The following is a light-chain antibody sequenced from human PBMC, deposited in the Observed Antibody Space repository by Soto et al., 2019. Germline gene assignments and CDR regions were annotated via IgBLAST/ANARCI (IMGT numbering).Light chain of an antibody. CDR2: LGS. Sequence: IVMTQSPLSLPVTPGEPASISCRSSQSLLHSNGYNYLDWYLQKPGQSPQLLISLGSNRASGVPDRFSGSGSGTDFTLKISRVEAEDVGVYFCMQALQTPWTCGQGTKLEIK. V-gene: IGKV2-28*01. J-gene: IGKJ2*01. CDR3: MQALQTPWT. CDR1: QSLLHSNGYNY.